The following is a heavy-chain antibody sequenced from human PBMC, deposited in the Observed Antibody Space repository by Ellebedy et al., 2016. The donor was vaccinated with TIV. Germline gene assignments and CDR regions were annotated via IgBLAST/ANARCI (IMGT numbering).Heavy chain of an antibody. Sequence: GGSLRLXXAASGFTFSSYAMSWVRQAPGKGLEWVSAISGSGGSTYYADSVKGRFTISRDNAKNSLYLQMNSLRDEDTAVYYCARGEAPITIRRRERRPWGQGTLVTVSS. CDR2: ISGSGGST. CDR3: ARGEAPITIRRRERRP. V-gene: IGHV3-23*01. J-gene: IGHJ5*02. CDR1: GFTFSSYA. D-gene: IGHD3-9*01.